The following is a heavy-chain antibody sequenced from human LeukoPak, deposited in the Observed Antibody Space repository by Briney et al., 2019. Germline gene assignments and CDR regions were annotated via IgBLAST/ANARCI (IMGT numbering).Heavy chain of an antibody. CDR2: INPNSGGT. CDR3: ARGGTLNMVRGVGRRDPSLLSLCYFDY. J-gene: IGHJ4*02. Sequence: GASVKVSCTASGYTFTGYYMHWVRQAPGQGLEWMGWINPNSGGTNYAQKFQGWVTMTRDTSISTAYMELSRLRSDDTAVYYCARGGTLNMVRGVGRRDPSLLSLCYFDYWGQGTLVTVSS. V-gene: IGHV1-2*04. D-gene: IGHD3-10*01. CDR1: GYTFTGYY.